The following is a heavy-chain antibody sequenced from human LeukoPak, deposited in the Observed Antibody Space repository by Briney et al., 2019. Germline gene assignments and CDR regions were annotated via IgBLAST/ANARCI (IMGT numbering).Heavy chain of an antibody. V-gene: IGHV4-31*03. CDR2: IYYSGST. CDR3: ARDGYGASGAFDI. J-gene: IGHJ3*02. Sequence: SQTLSLTCTVSGGSISSGDYYWTWIRQHPGKGLEWIGYIYYSGSTYYNPSLKSRVTISVDTSKNQFSLKLSSVTAADTAVYYCARDGYGASGAFDIWGQGTMVTVSP. CDR1: GGSISSGDYY. D-gene: IGHD4/OR15-4a*01.